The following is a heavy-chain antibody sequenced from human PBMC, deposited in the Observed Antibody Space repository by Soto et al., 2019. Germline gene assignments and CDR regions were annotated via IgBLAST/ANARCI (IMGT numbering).Heavy chain of an antibody. CDR1: GYTFSSFG. J-gene: IGHJ4*02. V-gene: IGHV1-18*01. CDR3: ARDDPRLSTINIDY. CDR2: ISAYDGNT. D-gene: IGHD4-4*01. Sequence: GASLKVSCKASGYTFSSFGISWVRQAPGQGLEWMGWISAYDGNTNYAQRLQGRATLTTDTSTNTVYMELRSLTSDDTAVYFCARDDPRLSTINIDYWGQGTQVTVS.